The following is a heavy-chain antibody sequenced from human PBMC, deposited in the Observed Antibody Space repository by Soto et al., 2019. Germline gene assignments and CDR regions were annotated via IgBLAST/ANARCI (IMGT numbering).Heavy chain of an antibody. CDR3: AKDIGSHIAVAGVFDY. Sequence: EVQLVESGGGLVQPGRSLRLSCAASGFTFDDYAMHWVRQAPGKGLEWVSGISWNSGSIGYADSVKGRFTISRDNAKNSLYLQMNSLRAEDTALYYCAKDIGSHIAVAGVFDYWGQGTLVTVSS. J-gene: IGHJ4*02. CDR2: ISWNSGSI. V-gene: IGHV3-9*01. CDR1: GFTFDDYA. D-gene: IGHD6-19*01.